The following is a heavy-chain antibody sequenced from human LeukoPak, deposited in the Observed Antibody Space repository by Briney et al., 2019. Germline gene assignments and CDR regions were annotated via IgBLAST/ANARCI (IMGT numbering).Heavy chain of an antibody. D-gene: IGHD3-22*01. J-gene: IGHJ3*02. V-gene: IGHV3-48*04. CDR3: ARAGDSSRYFYRNAFDI. CDR1: GSSFSSYS. CDR2: ISTSSSTT. Sequence: GGSLTLSCAASGSSFSSYSMNWVRKAHGKGLEWVSYISTSSSTTNYADSVKGRFTISRDNATNSLYLQMNSLRAEDTAVYYCARAGDSSRYFYRNAFDIWGQGTIVTVSS.